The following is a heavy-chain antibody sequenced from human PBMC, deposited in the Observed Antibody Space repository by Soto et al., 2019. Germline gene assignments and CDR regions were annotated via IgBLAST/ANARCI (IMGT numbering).Heavy chain of an antibody. CDR1: GYTFTSYY. J-gene: IGHJ4*02. V-gene: IGHV1-46*01. Sequence: ASVKVSCKASGYTFTSYYMHWVRQAPGQGLEWMGIINPSGGSTSYAQKFQGRVTMTRDTSTSTAYMELRSLRSDDTAVYYCARDQRTTVTTRYYFDYWGQGTLVTVSS. CDR3: ARDQRTTVTTRYYFDY. CDR2: INPSGGST. D-gene: IGHD4-17*01.